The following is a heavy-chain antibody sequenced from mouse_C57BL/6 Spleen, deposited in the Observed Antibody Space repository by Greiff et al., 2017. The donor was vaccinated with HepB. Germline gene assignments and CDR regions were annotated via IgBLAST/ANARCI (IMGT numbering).Heavy chain of an antibody. V-gene: IGHV1-26*01. J-gene: IGHJ2*01. D-gene: IGHD2-2*01. CDR1: GYTFTDYY. CDR2: INPNNGGT. CDR3: ARRGVMDY. Sequence: VQLQQSGPELVKPGASVKISCKASGYTFTDYYMNWVKQSHGKSLEWIGDINPNNGGTSYNQKFKGKATLTVDKSSSTAYMELRSLTSEDSAVYYCARRGVMDYWGQGTTLTVSS.